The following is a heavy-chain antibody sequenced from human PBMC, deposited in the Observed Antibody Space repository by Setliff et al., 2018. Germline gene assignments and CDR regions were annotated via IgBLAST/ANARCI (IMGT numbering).Heavy chain of an antibody. Sequence: AETLSLTCTVSGYSISSGYIWGWIRQPPGKGLEWVGNIGHTGSINYNPSLKSRLTISRDTSKNQVSLKLNSVTATDTAVYYCARDLGHGGDSDYWGQGILVTVSS. CDR2: IGHTGSI. CDR1: GYSISSGYI. CDR3: ARDLGHGGDSDY. D-gene: IGHD2-21*02. V-gene: IGHV4-38-2*02. J-gene: IGHJ4*02.